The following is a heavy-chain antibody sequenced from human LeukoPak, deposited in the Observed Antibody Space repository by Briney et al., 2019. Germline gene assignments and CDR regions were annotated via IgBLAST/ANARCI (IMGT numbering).Heavy chain of an antibody. CDR1: GYTFTSYD. V-gene: IGHV1-8*01. CDR2: MNPNSGNT. Sequence: GASVKVSCKASGYTFTSYDINWVRQATGQGLEWRGWMNPNSGNTGYAQKFQGRVTMTRNTSISTAYMELSSLRSEDTAVYYCARAVKKYSGSYYGYWGQGTLVTVSS. J-gene: IGHJ4*02. CDR3: ARAVKKYSGSYYGY. D-gene: IGHD1-26*01.